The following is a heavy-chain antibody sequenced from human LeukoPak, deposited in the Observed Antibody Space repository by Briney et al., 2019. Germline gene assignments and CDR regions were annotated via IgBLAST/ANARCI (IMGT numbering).Heavy chain of an antibody. J-gene: IGHJ6*03. Sequence: GASVKVSCTASGYTFTSYYMHWVRQAPGQGLEWMGIINPSGGSTSYAQKFQGRVTMTRDMSTSTVYMELSSLTSGDTAVYFCARSAENCNNGVCFTDYYMDVWGKGTTVTVSS. CDR1: GYTFTSYY. V-gene: IGHV1-46*01. D-gene: IGHD2-2*02. CDR2: INPSGGST. CDR3: ARSAENCNNGVCFTDYYMDV.